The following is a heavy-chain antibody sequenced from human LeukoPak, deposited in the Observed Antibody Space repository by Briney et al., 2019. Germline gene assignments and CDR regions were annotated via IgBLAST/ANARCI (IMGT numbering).Heavy chain of an antibody. CDR3: AKMGSIAAAGPTEYFQH. CDR2: ISGSGGST. Sequence: GGSLRLSCAASGFTFSSYAMSWVRQAPGKGLEWVSAISGSGGSTYYADSVKGRFTISRDSSKNTLYLQMNSLRAEDTAVYYCAKMGSIAAAGPTEYFQHWGQGTLVTVSS. V-gene: IGHV3-23*01. CDR1: GFTFSSYA. D-gene: IGHD6-13*01. J-gene: IGHJ1*01.